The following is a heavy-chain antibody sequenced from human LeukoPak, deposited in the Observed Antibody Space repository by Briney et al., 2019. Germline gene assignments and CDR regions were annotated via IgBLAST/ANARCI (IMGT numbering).Heavy chain of an antibody. J-gene: IGHJ4*02. D-gene: IGHD3-10*01. Sequence: PSETLSLTCTVSGGSINTYYWSWIRQSPGKGLEWIGYITDSGSTNYNPSLKSRVTMSADTSKNQFSLKLSSVTAADTAVYYCARHQLRGFLDDNWGQGTLVTVSS. V-gene: IGHV4-59*08. CDR1: GGSINTYY. CDR2: ITDSGST. CDR3: ARHQLRGFLDDN.